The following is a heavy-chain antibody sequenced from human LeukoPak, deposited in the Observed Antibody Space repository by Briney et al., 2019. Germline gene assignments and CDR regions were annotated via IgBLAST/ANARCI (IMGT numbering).Heavy chain of an antibody. Sequence: GGSLRLFCAASGFTFSSYAMSWVRQAPGKGLEWVSAISGSGGSTYYADSVKGRFTISRDNSKNTLYLQMNSLRAEDTAVYYCAKDKGYCSSTSCSPADYWGQGTLVTVSS. D-gene: IGHD2-2*01. J-gene: IGHJ4*02. CDR3: AKDKGYCSSTSCSPADY. V-gene: IGHV3-23*01. CDR2: ISGSGGST. CDR1: GFTFSSYA.